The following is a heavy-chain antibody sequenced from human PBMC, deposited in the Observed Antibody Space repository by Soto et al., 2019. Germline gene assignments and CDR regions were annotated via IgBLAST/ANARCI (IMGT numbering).Heavy chain of an antibody. D-gene: IGHD3-10*01. J-gene: IGHJ6*03. CDR2: INHSGST. V-gene: IGHV4-34*01. CDR3: ARGRGGYYGSGSYPPYYYYMDA. Sequence: SETLSLTCAVYGGSFSGYYWSWIRQPPGKGLEWIGEINHSGSTNYNPSLKSRVTISVDTSKNQFSLKLSSVTAADTAVYYCARGRGGYYGSGSYPPYYYYMDAWGKGTTVTVSS. CDR1: GGSFSGYY.